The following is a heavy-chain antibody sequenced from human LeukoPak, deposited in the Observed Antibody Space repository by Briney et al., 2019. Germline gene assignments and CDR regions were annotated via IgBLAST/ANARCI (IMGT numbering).Heavy chain of an antibody. CDR3: AKDHRDDGSLDY. Sequence: GGSLRLSCAASGFTFSSYSMNWVRQAPGKGLEWVSSISSSSSYIYYADSVKGRFTISRDNAKNSLYLQMNSLRAEDTAVYYCAKDHRDDGSLDYWGQGTLVTVSS. V-gene: IGHV3-21*01. J-gene: IGHJ4*02. CDR2: ISSSSSYI. CDR1: GFTFSSYS. D-gene: IGHD1-1*01.